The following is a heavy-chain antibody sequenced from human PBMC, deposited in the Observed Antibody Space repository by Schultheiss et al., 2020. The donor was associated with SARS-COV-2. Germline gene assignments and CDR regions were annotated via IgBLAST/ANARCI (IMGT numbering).Heavy chain of an antibody. CDR1: GFSLSTSGMR. J-gene: IGHJ6*03. CDR3: AREDIVVVPAAMDYYYYYYMDV. V-gene: IGHV2-70*04. CDR2: IDWDDDK. Sequence: SGPTLVKPTQTLTLTCTFSGFSLSTSGMRVSWIRQPPGKALEWLARIDWDDDKFYSTSLKTRLTISKDTSKNQVVLTMTNMDPVDTATYYCAREDIVVVPAAMDYYYYYYMDVWCKGTTVTVSS. D-gene: IGHD2-2*01.